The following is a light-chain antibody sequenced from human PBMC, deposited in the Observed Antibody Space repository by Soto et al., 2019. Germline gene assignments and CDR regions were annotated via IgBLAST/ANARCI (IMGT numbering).Light chain of an antibody. CDR3: GSYAGSDTGV. Sequence: QSALTQPASVSGSPGQSLTVSCTGASSDVGNYNLVSWYQQHPGKAPKLLIYEVSKRPSGVSNRFSGSKSGNRASLTISGLQAEDAAECYCGSYAGSDTGVFGGGTKVTVL. J-gene: IGLJ3*02. CDR1: SSDVGNYNL. CDR2: EVS. V-gene: IGLV2-23*02.